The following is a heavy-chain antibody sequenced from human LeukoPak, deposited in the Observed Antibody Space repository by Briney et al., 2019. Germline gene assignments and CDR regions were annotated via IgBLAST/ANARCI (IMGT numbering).Heavy chain of an antibody. Sequence: TGGSLRLSCVASGFSFSSFGMHWVRQAPGKGLEWVAVISYDGSNRYYADSVKGRFTISRDNSKNTLYLQMNNLRTEDTAIYYCARERERFLNLWGQGTLVTVSS. V-gene: IGHV3-30*03. CDR1: GFSFSSFG. CDR3: ARERERFLNL. J-gene: IGHJ5*02. D-gene: IGHD3-3*01. CDR2: ISYDGSNR.